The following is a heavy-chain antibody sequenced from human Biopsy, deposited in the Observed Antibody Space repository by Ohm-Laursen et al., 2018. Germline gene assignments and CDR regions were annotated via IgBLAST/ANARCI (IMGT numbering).Heavy chain of an antibody. D-gene: IGHD3-22*01. CDR2: INAKTGDT. Sequence: SVKVSCKASGYTFIGYHVHWVRQAPGQGLEWMGWINAKTGDTNYAQKFQGKVTMTRDTSISTAYVDLSSLRSDDTAVYYCTRGGYYYDSLAYYYWFDPWGQGTLVTVSS. CDR3: TRGGYYYDSLAYYYWFDP. J-gene: IGHJ5*02. V-gene: IGHV1-2*02. CDR1: GYTFIGYH.